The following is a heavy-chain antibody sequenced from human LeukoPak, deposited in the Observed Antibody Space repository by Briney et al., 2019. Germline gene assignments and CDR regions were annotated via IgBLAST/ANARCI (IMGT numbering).Heavy chain of an antibody. J-gene: IGHJ3*02. CDR1: GGTFSSYA. Sequence: ASVKVSCKASGGTFSSYAISWVRQAPGQGLEWMGRIIPTFGTANYAQKFQGRVTITTDESTSTAYMELSSLRSEDTAVYYCARFRVTEAFDIWGQGTMVTVSS. CDR3: ARFRVTEAFDI. D-gene: IGHD2-21*02. CDR2: IIPTFGTA. V-gene: IGHV1-69*05.